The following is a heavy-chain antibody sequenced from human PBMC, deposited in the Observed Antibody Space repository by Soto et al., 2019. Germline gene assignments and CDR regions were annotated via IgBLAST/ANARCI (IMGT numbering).Heavy chain of an antibody. CDR3: ARLGRRRAAPFYYYSYYRDV. CDR2: INAGNGNT. D-gene: IGHD6-25*01. V-gene: IGHV1-3*01. Sequence: GASVKVSCKASGYTFTSYAMHWVRQAPGQRLEWMGWINAGNGNTKYSQKFQGRVTITRDTSASTAYMELSSLRSEDTAVYYCARLGRRRAAPFYYYSYYRDVGGKGPRAT. J-gene: IGHJ6*03. CDR1: GYTFTSYA.